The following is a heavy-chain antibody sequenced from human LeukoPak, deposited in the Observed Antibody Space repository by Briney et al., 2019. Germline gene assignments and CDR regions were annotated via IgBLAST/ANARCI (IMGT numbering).Heavy chain of an antibody. CDR3: AKGEYSRGYLFDY. J-gene: IGHJ4*02. CDR1: GFTFSSFA. V-gene: IGHV3-23*01. CDR2: TSGGGDTT. Sequence: PGGSLRLSCAASGFTFSSFAMTWVRQAPGKGLEWVSITSGGGDTTYYADSVRGRFTISRDNSKSTLYLEMNSLRAEDTAVYYCAKGEYSRGYLFDYWGQGTLVTVSS. D-gene: IGHD5-18*01.